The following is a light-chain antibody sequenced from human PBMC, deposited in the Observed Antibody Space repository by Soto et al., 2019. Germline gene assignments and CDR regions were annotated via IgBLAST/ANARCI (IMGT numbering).Light chain of an antibody. CDR3: YHYGTSRWT. J-gene: IGKJ1*01. Sequence: EIVLTQSPGTLSSSPGERATLSCRASQSISSNFLAWYQQKPGQAPRLLIYGASSSATDIPDRFSGSGSRTDIPLPISSLEHEDFLVCYCYHYGTSRWTFGQGTKVEI. V-gene: IGKV3-20*01. CDR2: GAS. CDR1: QSISSNF.